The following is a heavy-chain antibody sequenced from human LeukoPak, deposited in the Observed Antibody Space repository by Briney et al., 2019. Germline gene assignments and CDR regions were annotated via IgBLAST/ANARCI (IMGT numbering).Heavy chain of an antibody. CDR2: ISYDGSNK. J-gene: IGHJ3*02. D-gene: IGHD2-21*01. Sequence: PGRSLRLSCAASGFTFSSYAMHWVRQAPGKGLEWVAVISYDGSNKYYADSVKGRFTISRDNAKNTLYLQMNSLRAEDTAVYYCAREFRLWKTFDMWGQGTMVTVSS. CDR1: GFTFSSYA. V-gene: IGHV3-30-3*01. CDR3: AREFRLWKTFDM.